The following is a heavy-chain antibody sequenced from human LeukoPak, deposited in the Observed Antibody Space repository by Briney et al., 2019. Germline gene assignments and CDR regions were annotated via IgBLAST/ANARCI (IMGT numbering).Heavy chain of an antibody. V-gene: IGHV4-4*07. CDR3: ARDRHSSSPARSYYYYYYMDV. CDR2: IYTSGST. D-gene: IGHD6-13*01. J-gene: IGHJ6*03. CDR1: GGSISSYY. Sequence: SETLSLTCTVSGGSISSYYWSWIRQPAGKGLEWIGRIYTSGSTNYNPSLKSRVTMSVDTSKNQFSLKLSSVTAADTAVYYCARDRHSSSPARSYYYYYYMDVWGKGTTVTVSS.